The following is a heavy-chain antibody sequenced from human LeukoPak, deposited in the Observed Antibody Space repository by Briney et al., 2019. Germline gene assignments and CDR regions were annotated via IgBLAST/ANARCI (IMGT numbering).Heavy chain of an antibody. CDR3: ARGVYGGFYFDS. J-gene: IGHJ4*02. D-gene: IGHD5/OR15-5a*01. CDR1: GGSISSGSYY. Sequence: SQTLSHTCTVSGGSISSGSYYWSWIRQPAGKGLEWIGRIYTSGSTDYNPSLKSRVTISVDPSKNQFSLKLSSVTAADTAVYFCARGVYGGFYFDSWGQGTLVTVSS. V-gene: IGHV4-61*02. CDR2: IYTSGST.